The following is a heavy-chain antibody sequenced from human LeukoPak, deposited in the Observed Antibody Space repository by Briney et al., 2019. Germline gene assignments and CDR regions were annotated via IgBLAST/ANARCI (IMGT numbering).Heavy chain of an antibody. CDR1: GYTFTGYY. D-gene: IGHD1-26*01. CDR2: INPNSGGT. V-gene: IGHV1-2*02. Sequence: ASVKVSCKASGYTFTGYYIHWVRQAPGQGLEWMGWINPNSGGTNYAQKFQGRVTMTRDTSISTAYMELSRLRSDDTAVYYCARDRGGSYLYFDYWGQGTLVTVSS. J-gene: IGHJ4*02. CDR3: ARDRGGSYLYFDY.